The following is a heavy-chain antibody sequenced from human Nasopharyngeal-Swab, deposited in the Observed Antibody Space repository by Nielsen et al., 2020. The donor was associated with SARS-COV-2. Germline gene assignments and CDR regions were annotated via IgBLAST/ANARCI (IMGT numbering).Heavy chain of an antibody. Sequence: SLKISCAASGFTFDDYAMHWVRQAPGKGLEWVSGISWNSGSIGYADSVKGRFTISRDNAKNSLYLQMNSLRAEDTAVYYCAKDGSAEGSGSYFNNWFDPWGQGTLVTVSS. V-gene: IGHV3-9*01. CDR1: GFTFDDYA. D-gene: IGHD3-10*01. CDR2: ISWNSGSI. J-gene: IGHJ5*02. CDR3: AKDGSAEGSGSYFNNWFDP.